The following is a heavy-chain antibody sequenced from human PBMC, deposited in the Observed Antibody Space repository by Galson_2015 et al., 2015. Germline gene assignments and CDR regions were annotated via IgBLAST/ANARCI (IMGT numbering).Heavy chain of an antibody. CDR2: ISGSSATI. J-gene: IGHJ4*02. Sequence: SLRLSCAASEFSFSRYGMNWVRQAPGKGLEWLSYISGSSATIYYADSVKGRFTISRDNAKKSLYLHMHILRAENTAMYYCERDENSGCYTDPFFDYWGQGTPVTVSS. D-gene: IGHD1-26*01. CDR3: ERDENSGCYTDPFFDY. CDR1: EFSFSRYG. V-gene: IGHV3-48*01.